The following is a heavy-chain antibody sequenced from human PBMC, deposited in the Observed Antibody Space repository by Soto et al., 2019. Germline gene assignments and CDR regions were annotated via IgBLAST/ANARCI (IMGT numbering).Heavy chain of an antibody. CDR3: ARTIYDSSGYSDY. CDR1: GGSFSGYY. CDR2: INHSGST. J-gene: IGHJ4*02. V-gene: IGHV4-34*01. D-gene: IGHD3-22*01. Sequence: PSETLSLTCAVYGGSFSGYYWSWIRQPPGKGLEWIGEINHSGSTNYNPSLKSRVTISVDTSKNQFSLKLSSVTAADTAVYYCARTIYDSSGYSDYWGQGTQVTVSS.